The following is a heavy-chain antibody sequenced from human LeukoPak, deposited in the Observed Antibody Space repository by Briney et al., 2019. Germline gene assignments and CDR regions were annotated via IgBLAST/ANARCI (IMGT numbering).Heavy chain of an antibody. CDR2: ISGSGGST. V-gene: IGHV3-23*01. J-gene: IGHJ3*02. CDR1: GFTFSSYA. D-gene: IGHD3-22*01. Sequence: GGSLRLSCAASGFTFSSYAMSWVRQAPGKGLEWVSGISGSGGSTYCTDSVKGRFTISRDNSRNTLCVQMNSLRAEDTAVYYCAKDYYDSSGYDAFDIWGQGTMVTVSS. CDR3: AKDYYDSSGYDAFDI.